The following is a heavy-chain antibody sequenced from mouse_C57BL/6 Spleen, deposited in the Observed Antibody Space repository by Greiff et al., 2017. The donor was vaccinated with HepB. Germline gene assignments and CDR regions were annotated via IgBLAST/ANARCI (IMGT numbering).Heavy chain of an antibody. J-gene: IGHJ1*03. Sequence: EVKLMESEGGLVQPGSSMKLSCTASGFTFSDYYMAWVRQVPEKGLEWVANINYDGSSTYYLDSLKSRFIISRDNAKNILYLQMSSLKSEDTATYYCARGGDYGSSYYWYFDVWGTGTTVTVSS. V-gene: IGHV5-16*01. D-gene: IGHD1-1*01. CDR3: ARGGDYGSSYYWYFDV. CDR2: INYDGSST. CDR1: GFTFSDYY.